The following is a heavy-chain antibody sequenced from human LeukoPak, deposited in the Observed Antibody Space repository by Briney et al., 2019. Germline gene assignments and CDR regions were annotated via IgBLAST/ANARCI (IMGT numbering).Heavy chain of an antibody. CDR1: GFTVSSNY. D-gene: IGHD3-10*01. CDR2: IYSGGST. V-gene: IGHV3-53*01. J-gene: IGHJ6*04. Sequence: HPGGSLRLSCAASGFTVSSNYMSWVRQAPGKGLEWVSVIYSGGSTYYADSVKGRFTISRDNSKNTLYLQMNSLRAEDTAVYYCARDTRGVRGGSPYYYGMDVWGKGTTVTVSS. CDR3: ARDTRGVRGGSPYYYGMDV.